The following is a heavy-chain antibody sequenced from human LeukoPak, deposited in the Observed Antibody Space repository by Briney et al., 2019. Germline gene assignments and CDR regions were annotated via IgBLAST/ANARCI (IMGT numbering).Heavy chain of an antibody. CDR3: ASSIAVAGIPTMYYYYYMDV. D-gene: IGHD6-19*01. Sequence: GASVKVSCKASGGTFSSYAISWARQAPGQGLEWMGGIIPIFGTANYAQKFQGRVTITADESTSTAYMELSSLRSEDTAVYYCASSIAVAGIPTMYYYYYMDVWGKGTTVTISS. CDR2: IIPIFGTA. CDR1: GGTFSSYA. J-gene: IGHJ6*03. V-gene: IGHV1-69*13.